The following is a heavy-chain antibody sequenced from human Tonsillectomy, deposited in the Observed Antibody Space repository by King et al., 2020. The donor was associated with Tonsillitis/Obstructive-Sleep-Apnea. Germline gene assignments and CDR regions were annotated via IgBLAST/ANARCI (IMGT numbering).Heavy chain of an antibody. D-gene: IGHD3-3*01. Sequence: TLKESGPALVKPTQTLTLTCTFSGFSLSTSGMCGSWIRQPPGKALEWIALIDCDDDKYYNPSLKTRLTISKDTSKNQVALTMTNRDPVDTATYYCERADPLSIFAFDYWGQGTLVTVSS. CDR3: ERADPLSIFAFDY. CDR1: GFSLSTSGMC. J-gene: IGHJ4*02. CDR2: IDCDDDK. V-gene: IGHV2-70*01.